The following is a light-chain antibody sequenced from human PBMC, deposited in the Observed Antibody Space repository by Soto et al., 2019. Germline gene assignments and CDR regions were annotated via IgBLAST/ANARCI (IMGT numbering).Light chain of an antibody. Sequence: DTATLSFRASQSVSSNLAWYQQKPGQAPRLLIYGPSSRATGIPDRFSGSGSGTDFTLTINRLEPEDLAVYYCQQYERDPRTFGQSTKV. CDR2: GPS. CDR3: QQYERDPRT. J-gene: IGKJ1*01. CDR1: QSVSSN. V-gene: IGKV3-20*01.